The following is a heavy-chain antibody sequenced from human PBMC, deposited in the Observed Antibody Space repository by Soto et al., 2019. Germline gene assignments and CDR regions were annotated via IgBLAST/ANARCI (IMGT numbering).Heavy chain of an antibody. D-gene: IGHD2-21*02. CDR1: GGSISSYY. Sequence: QVQLQESGPGLVKPSETLSLTCTVSGGSISSYYWSLIRQPPGKGLEWIGSIYYSGSTNYDPSLNGGVNIPVDTAYNQFSLKLSAVTAADTAVYYCARCVATDLNWFDPWGQGPLVTVSS. J-gene: IGHJ5*02. CDR3: ARCVATDLNWFDP. V-gene: IGHV4-59*01. CDR2: IYYSGST.